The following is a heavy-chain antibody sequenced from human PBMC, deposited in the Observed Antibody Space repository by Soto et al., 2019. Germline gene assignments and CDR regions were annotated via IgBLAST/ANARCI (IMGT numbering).Heavy chain of an antibody. Sequence: QLHLQESGPGLVKPSETLSLTCTVSGGSISSSSYYWGWIRQPPGKGLEWIGNVYYGGSTYYNPSLKSRVTISVETSQSQFSLKLSSVTAADTAVYYCAGGDYYHSSGYYFYYYTMDVW. V-gene: IGHV4-39*01. D-gene: IGHD3-22*01. J-gene: IGHJ6*01. CDR2: VYYGGST. CDR1: GGSISSSSYY. CDR3: AGGDYYHSSGYYFYYYTMDV.